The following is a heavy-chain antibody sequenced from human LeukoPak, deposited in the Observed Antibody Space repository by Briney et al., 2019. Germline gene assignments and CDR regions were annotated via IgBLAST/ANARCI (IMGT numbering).Heavy chain of an antibody. V-gene: IGHV4-31*03. J-gene: IGHJ6*02. CDR1: GGSISSGVYY. D-gene: IGHD6-19*01. Sequence: PSQTLSLTCTVSGGSISSGVYYWSWIRQHPGKGLEWIGYIYYSGSTYYNPSLKSRVTISVDTSKNQFSLKLSSVTAADTAVYYCARVRLIAVAGIYYYYYGMDVWGQGTTVTVSS. CDR3: ARVRLIAVAGIYYYYYGMDV. CDR2: IYYSGST.